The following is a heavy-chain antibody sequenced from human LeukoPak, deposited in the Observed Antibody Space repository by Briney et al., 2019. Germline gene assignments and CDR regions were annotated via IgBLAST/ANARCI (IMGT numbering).Heavy chain of an antibody. CDR3: ARRVYYYGSGSTVYFDY. CDR1: GYTFTNFG. Sequence: VASVKVSCKTSGYTFTNFGIGWVRQAPGQGLEWMGWINPNSGGTNYAQKFQGRVTMTTDTSTSTAYMELRSLRSDDTAVYYCARRVYYYGSGSTVYFDYWGQGTLVTVSS. D-gene: IGHD3-10*01. V-gene: IGHV1-18*01. J-gene: IGHJ4*02. CDR2: INPNSGGT.